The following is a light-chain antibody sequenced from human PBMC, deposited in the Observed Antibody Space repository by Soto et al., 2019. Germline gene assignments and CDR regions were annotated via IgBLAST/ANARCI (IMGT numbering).Light chain of an antibody. V-gene: IGKV3D-15*01. CDR1: QSINSD. Sequence: EIVMTQSPATLSVCKGETTILSCGASQSINSDVSCYQQKVGQTPRLLIHGASTRATGIAARFSGSGSGTDFTLTISRLEPEDFAVYYCQQFSSYPLTFGGGTKVDI. CDR3: QQFSSYPLT. CDR2: GAS. J-gene: IGKJ4*01.